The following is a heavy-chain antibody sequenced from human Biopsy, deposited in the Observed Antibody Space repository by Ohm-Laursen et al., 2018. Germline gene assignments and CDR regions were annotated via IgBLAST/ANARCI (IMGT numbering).Heavy chain of an antibody. CDR2: INMYGCTT. Sequence: SLRLSFASSVFSFSSYWIHFFCQGPGKPLGWGPHINMYGCTTRNADSENGRFTISRDNTKNTLYLQMNSLGVEDSTVYYCARDIFYITNWRAFDMWGQGTMVTVAS. J-gene: IGHJ3*02. V-gene: IGHV3-74*01. CDR1: VFSFSSYW. CDR3: ARDIFYITNWRAFDM. D-gene: IGHD1-1*01.